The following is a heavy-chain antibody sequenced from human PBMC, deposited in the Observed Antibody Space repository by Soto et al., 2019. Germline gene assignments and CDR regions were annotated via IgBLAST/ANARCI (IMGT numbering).Heavy chain of an antibody. CDR3: AKSGPTNYFDY. J-gene: IGHJ4*02. Sequence: GGSLRLSCAASGFSFSSYAMTWVRQAPGKGLEWVSAISYSGVSTYYADSVKGRFTISRDDSKNTLYLQMNSLRVDDTAVYYCAKSGPTNYFDYWGQGALVTVSS. CDR2: ISYSGVST. CDR1: GFSFSSYA. V-gene: IGHV3-23*01.